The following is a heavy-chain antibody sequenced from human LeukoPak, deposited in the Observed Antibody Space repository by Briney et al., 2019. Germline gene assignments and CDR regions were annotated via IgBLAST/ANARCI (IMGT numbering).Heavy chain of an antibody. D-gene: IGHD3-10*01. J-gene: IGHJ4*02. V-gene: IGHV4-39*07. CDR3: ARDLGYYGSGSYFDY. Sequence: PSETLSLTCTVSGXSISSSSYYWGWIRQPPGKGLEWIGSIYYSGSTYYNPSLKSRVTISVDTSKNQFSLKLSSVTAADTAVYYCARDLGYYGSGSYFDYWGQGTLVTVSS. CDR1: GXSISSSSYY. CDR2: IYYSGST.